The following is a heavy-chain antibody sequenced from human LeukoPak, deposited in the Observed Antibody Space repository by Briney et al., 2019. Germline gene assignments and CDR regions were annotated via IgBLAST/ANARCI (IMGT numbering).Heavy chain of an antibody. V-gene: IGHV1-18*01. CDR3: AXXXMWGXXXXYIDY. CDR1: GYTFTSYT. Sequence: GASVKVSCKASGYTFTSYTINWVRQAPGQGLERMGWISAYNGNTNYXXXXXXXVTMTTDTSTSTAYMELRSLRSDDTAVYFCAXXXMWGXXXXYIDYWGQGTLLTVSS. D-gene: IGHD1-26*01. J-gene: IGHJ4*02. CDR2: ISAYNGNT.